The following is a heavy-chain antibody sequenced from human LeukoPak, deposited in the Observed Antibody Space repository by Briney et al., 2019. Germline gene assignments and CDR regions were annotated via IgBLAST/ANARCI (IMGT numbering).Heavy chain of an antibody. CDR2: ISAYNGNT. J-gene: IGHJ6*03. Sequence: ASVKVSCKASSYSFTSCGFSWVRQAPGQGLEWMGWISAYNGNTKYAQKLQGRVTMTTDTSTSTAYMELRSLRSDDTAVYYCARDMFPGSSGVVIKNMDIWGKGTTVTVSS. CDR1: SYSFTSCG. D-gene: IGHD3-3*01. CDR3: ARDMFPGSSGVVIKNMDI. V-gene: IGHV1-18*01.